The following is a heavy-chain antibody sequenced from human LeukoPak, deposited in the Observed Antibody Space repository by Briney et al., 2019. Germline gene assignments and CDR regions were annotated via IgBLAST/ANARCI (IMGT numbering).Heavy chain of an antibody. CDR2: IYYSGST. D-gene: IGHD5-24*01. CDR1: GGSISSYY. V-gene: IGHV4-59*01. CDR3: ARYPFDGYNYYFDY. J-gene: IGHJ4*02. Sequence: SXTCTVSGGSISSYYWSWIRQPPGKGLEWVGYIYYSGSTKYTPSLKSRVTISVDTSKNQFSLRLSSVTAADTAVYYCARYPFDGYNYYFDYWGQGTLVTVSS.